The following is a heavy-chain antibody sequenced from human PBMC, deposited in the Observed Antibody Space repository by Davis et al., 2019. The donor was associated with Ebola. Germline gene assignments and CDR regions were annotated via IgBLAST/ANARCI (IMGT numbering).Heavy chain of an antibody. CDR3: ARDYGRMDV. CDR1: GFTFSSYG. J-gene: IGHJ6*02. Sequence: PGASLRLSCAASGFTFSSYGMHWVRQAPGKGLECVAVLWYDGSNKYYADSVKGRFTISRDNSKNTLYLQMNSLRAEDTAVYYCARDYGRMDVWGQGTTVTVSS. V-gene: IGHV3-33*01. D-gene: IGHD1-26*01. CDR2: LWYDGSNK.